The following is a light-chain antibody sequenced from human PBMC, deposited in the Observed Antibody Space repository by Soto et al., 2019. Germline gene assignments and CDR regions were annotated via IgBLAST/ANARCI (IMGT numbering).Light chain of an antibody. CDR3: QKRSKPGLN. J-gene: IGKJ4*01. CDR1: QSVSSY. V-gene: IGKV3-11*01. CDR2: DAS. Sequence: EIVLTQSPATLSLSPGEIATLSCRASQSVSSYLAWYQQKPGQAPRLLIYDASNRVTGTPARFSGSGSGTDFTLTISSLEPEDFAVYYCQKRSKPGLNFGGGTKVAIK.